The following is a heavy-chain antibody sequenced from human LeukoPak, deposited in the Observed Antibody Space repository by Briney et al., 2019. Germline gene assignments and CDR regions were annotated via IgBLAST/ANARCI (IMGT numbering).Heavy chain of an antibody. CDR1: GGSISNYY. Sequence: PSETLSLTCTVSGGSISNYYWNWIRQPAGKGLEWIGRIYTSGSTNYNPSLKSRVTMPVDTSKNQFSLKLSSVTAADTAVYYCARDKSRTYGSADAFDIWGQGTMVTVSS. J-gene: IGHJ3*02. V-gene: IGHV4-4*07. CDR3: ARDKSRTYGSADAFDI. CDR2: IYTSGST. D-gene: IGHD3-10*01.